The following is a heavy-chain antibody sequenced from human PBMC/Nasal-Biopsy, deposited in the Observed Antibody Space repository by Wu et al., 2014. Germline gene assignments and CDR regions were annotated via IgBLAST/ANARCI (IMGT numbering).Heavy chain of an antibody. J-gene: IGHJ2*01. Sequence: TLSLTCSVSGGPVSGYYWSWIRQSPGKGLEWIAFIYYTGSTNYNPSLKSRVTISVDTSKNQFSLKLSSVTAADTAVYYCAKYDKDGDYILDYYYFDVWGRGTLVTVSS. CDR3: AKYDKDGDYILDYYYFDV. V-gene: IGHV4-59*08. CDR1: GGPVSGYY. D-gene: IGHD4-17*01. CDR2: IYYTGST.